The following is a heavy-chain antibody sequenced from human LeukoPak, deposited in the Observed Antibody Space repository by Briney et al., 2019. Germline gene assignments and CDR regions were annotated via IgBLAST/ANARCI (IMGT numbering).Heavy chain of an antibody. J-gene: IGHJ4*02. CDR2: ISDTGATT. Sequence: QPGGSLRLSCAGSGFTFSSYATSWVRQAPGTGLEWVSAISDTGATTYDADSVKGRFTISRDNSRSTLYLQMNSLRAEDTALYYCAKDTSIGRYCTNGVCSPFDYWGQGTLVTVSS. CDR1: GFTFSSYA. D-gene: IGHD2-8*01. V-gene: IGHV3-23*01. CDR3: AKDTSIGRYCTNGVCSPFDY.